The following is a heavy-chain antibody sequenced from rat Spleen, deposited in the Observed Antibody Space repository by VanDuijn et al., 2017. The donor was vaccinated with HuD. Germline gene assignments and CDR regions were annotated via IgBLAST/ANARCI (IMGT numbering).Heavy chain of an antibody. J-gene: IGHJ2*01. Sequence: QVQLKESGPGLVQPSQTLSLTCTVSGFSLNSYGVIWVRQPPGKGLEWMGRMWYDGDTAYNSALKSRLSISRDTSKNQVFLKMNSLQTDDTGTYYCARLGLGEDYWGQGVMVTVSS. CDR2: MWYDGDT. CDR1: GFSLNSYG. D-gene: IGHD5-1*01. V-gene: IGHV2-34*01. CDR3: ARLGLGEDY.